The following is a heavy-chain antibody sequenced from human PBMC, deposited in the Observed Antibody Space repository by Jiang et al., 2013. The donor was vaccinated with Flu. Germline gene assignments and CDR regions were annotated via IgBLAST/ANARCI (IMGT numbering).Heavy chain of an antibody. J-gene: IGHJ4*02. CDR3: ARDHSSSSSVPDY. D-gene: IGHD6-6*01. CDR1: GFTFSSYA. V-gene: IGHV3-30*01. Sequence: GGGVVQPGRSLRLSCAASGFTFSSYAMHWVRQAPGKGLEWVAVISYDGSNKYYADSVKGRFTISRDNSKNTLYLQMNSLRAEDTAVYYCARDHSSSSSVPDYWGQGTLVTVSS. CDR2: ISYDGSNK.